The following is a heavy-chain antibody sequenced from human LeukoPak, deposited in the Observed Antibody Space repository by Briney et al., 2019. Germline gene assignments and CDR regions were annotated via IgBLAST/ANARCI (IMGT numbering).Heavy chain of an antibody. V-gene: IGHV1-18*01. CDR2: ISAYNGNT. J-gene: IGHJ4*02. CDR3: ARGVWTYYFDY. D-gene: IGHD6-6*01. Sequence: WMGWISAYNGNTNYAQKLQGRVTMTTDTSTSTAYMELRSLRSDDTAVYYCARGVWTYYFDYWGQGTLVTVSS.